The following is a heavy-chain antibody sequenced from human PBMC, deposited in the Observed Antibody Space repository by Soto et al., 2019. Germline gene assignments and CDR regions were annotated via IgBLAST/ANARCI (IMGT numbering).Heavy chain of an antibody. V-gene: IGHV3-23*01. D-gene: IGHD6-13*01. CDR2: ISGSGGST. CDR3: AREVEYSSSGSDIDS. CDR1: GFTFSSYA. J-gene: IGHJ4*02. Sequence: EVQLLESGGGLVQPGGSLRLSCAASGFTFSSYAMSWVRQAPGKGLEWVSAISGSGGSTYYADSVKGRFTISRDNSKNTLYVQMNSLRAEDTAVYYCAREVEYSSSGSDIDSWCQGTLVTVSS.